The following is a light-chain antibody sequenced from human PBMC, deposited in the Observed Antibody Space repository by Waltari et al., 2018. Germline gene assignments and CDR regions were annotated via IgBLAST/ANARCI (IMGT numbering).Light chain of an antibody. CDR1: YSNIGRNA. V-gene: IGLV1-44*01. J-gene: IGLJ3*02. Sequence: QSVLTQPPSASGTPGQRVTISCSGSYSNIGRNAVTWYQQLPEPAPKLRIYPDKQRPSGVPDRFSGSKSGTSASLAISGLQSEDEADYHCATWDDSLNAWVFGGGTKVTVL. CDR3: ATWDDSLNAWV. CDR2: PDK.